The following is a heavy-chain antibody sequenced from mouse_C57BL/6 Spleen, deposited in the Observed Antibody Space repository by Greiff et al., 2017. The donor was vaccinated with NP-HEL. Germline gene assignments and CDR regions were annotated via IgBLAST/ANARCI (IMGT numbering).Heavy chain of an antibody. CDR2: IYPGDGDT. D-gene: IGHD2-5*01. Sequence: VQLQQSGPELVKPGASVKISCKASGYAFSSSWMNWVKQRPGKGLEWIGRIYPGDGDTNYNGKFKGKATLTADKSSSTAYMKLSSLTSEDSAVYFCAKLYYSNYVFDYWGQGTTLTVSS. J-gene: IGHJ2*01. CDR3: AKLYYSNYVFDY. V-gene: IGHV1-82*01. CDR1: GYAFSSSW.